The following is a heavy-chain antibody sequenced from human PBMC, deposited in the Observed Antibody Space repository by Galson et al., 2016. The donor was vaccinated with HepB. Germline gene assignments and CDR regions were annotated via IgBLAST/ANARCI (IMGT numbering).Heavy chain of an antibody. D-gene: IGHD2-21*02. CDR3: ARAPRKLREGDCHDY. V-gene: IGHV3-7*01. CDR1: GLTFSTSW. CDR2: LNPDGSET. Sequence: SLRLSCAVSGLTFSTSWMSWVRQSPGAGLEWVASLNPDGSETYYVDSLKGRSTVSRDNAKNSVYLQMNSLRAEDTAAYDCARAPRKLREGDCHDYWGQGTLVTVSS. J-gene: IGHJ4*02.